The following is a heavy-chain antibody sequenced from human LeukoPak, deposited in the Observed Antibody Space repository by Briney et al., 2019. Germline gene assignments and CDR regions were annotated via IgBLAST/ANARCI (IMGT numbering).Heavy chain of an antibody. Sequence: GGSLRLSCAASGFTFSSYAMHWVRQAPGKGLEYVSAISSNGGSTYYASSVKGRFTISRDNSKNTLYLQMGSLRAEDMAVYYCARGSDILTGSFDYWGQGTLVTVSS. CDR3: ARGSDILTGSFDY. CDR2: ISSNGGST. D-gene: IGHD3-9*01. CDR1: GFTFSSYA. J-gene: IGHJ4*02. V-gene: IGHV3-64*01.